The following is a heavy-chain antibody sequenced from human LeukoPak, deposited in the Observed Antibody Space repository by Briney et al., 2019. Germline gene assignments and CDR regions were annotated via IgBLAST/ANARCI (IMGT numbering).Heavy chain of an antibody. J-gene: IGHJ4*02. CDR3: ASGTRRYDYVWGSYRYSPPSDY. CDR2: IKQDGSEK. CDR1: GFTFSSYW. D-gene: IGHD3-16*02. V-gene: IGHV3-7*01. Sequence: GGSLRLSCAASGFTFSSYWMSWVRQAPGKGLEWVANIKQDGSEKYYVDPVKGRFTISRDNAKNSLYLQMNSLRAEDTAVYYCASGTRRYDYVWGSYRYSPPSDYWGQGTLVTVSS.